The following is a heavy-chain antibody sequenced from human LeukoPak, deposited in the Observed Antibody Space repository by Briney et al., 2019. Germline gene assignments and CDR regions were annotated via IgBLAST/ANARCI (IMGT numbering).Heavy chain of an antibody. Sequence: HTGGSLRLSCAASGFTFSSYWITWVRQAPGKGLEWVASLNEDGSKRSYVGSVKGRFTISRDNAQKSVYLQMNSLTAEDTAVYYCARAGTSMDGYWGQGTLVTVSS. V-gene: IGHV3-7*03. CDR2: LNEDGSKR. CDR3: ARAGTSMDGY. J-gene: IGHJ4*02. D-gene: IGHD5-18*01. CDR1: GFTFSSYW.